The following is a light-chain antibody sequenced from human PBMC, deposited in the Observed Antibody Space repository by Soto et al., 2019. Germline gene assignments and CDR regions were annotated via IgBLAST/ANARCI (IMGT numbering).Light chain of an antibody. CDR2: EVT. CDR3: SSYTSSFTLV. CDR1: SSDVGGYDY. J-gene: IGLJ2*01. Sequence: QSVLTQPASVSGSPGQSITISCTGTSSDVGGYDYVSWYQQHPGKAPKLMIYEVTNRPSGISNRFSGSKSDNTASLTISGLQAEDEADYYCSSYTSSFTLVFGGGTKVTVL. V-gene: IGLV2-14*01.